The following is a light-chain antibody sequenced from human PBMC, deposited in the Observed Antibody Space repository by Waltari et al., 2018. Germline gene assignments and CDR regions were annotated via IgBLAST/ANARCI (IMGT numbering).Light chain of an antibody. J-gene: IGKJ4*01. Sequence: DIQMTQSPSSLSASAGDRVTITCQASQDITSYLNWYRQKPGKAPQLLIYDASNLETGVPSRFSGSGSGTDFTFTISCLQPEDVATYYCQQYDNLPGTFGGGTKVEIK. CDR2: DAS. V-gene: IGKV1-33*01. CDR1: QDITSY. CDR3: QQYDNLPGT.